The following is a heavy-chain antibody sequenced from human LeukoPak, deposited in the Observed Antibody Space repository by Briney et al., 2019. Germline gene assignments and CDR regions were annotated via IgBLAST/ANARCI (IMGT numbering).Heavy chain of an antibody. CDR2: ISYDGSNT. J-gene: IGHJ4*02. Sequence: PGGSLRLSCAASGFTFSSYGMHWVRQAPGKGLEWVADISYDGSNTYYADSVKARFTISRDNSKNMLYLQMNSPRGEDTAVYYCAKPYYYGSRSYMDYWGQGTLVTVSS. CDR1: GFTFSSYG. CDR3: AKPYYYGSRSYMDY. V-gene: IGHV3-30*18. D-gene: IGHD3-10*01.